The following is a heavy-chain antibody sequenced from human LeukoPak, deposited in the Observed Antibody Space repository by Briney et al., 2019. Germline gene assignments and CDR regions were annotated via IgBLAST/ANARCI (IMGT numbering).Heavy chain of an antibody. J-gene: IGHJ4*02. CDR1: GFTFSSYG. Sequence: GGSLRLSCAASGFTFSSYGMHWVRQAPGKGLEWVAVISYDGSNKYYADSVKGRFTISRDNSKNTLYLQMNSLRAEDTAVYYCATSSGQWLVSYWGQGTLVTVSS. V-gene: IGHV3-30*03. D-gene: IGHD6-19*01. CDR3: ATSSGQWLVSY. CDR2: ISYDGSNK.